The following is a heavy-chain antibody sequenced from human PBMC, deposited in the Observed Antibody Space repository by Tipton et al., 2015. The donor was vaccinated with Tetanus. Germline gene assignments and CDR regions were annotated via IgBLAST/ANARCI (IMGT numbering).Heavy chain of an antibody. CDR1: GGSIDNNNYH. Sequence: TLSLTCSVSGGSIDNNNYHWSWIRQPPGKGLEWIGEINHRGGTMYNPSLKSRVTISGDTSKNQFSLNLTSVTAADTAVYYCASLPKHWLAPRGAPWGQGTLVTVSS. CDR2: INHRGGT. D-gene: IGHD6-19*01. CDR3: ASLPKHWLAPRGAP. V-gene: IGHV4-34*01. J-gene: IGHJ5*02.